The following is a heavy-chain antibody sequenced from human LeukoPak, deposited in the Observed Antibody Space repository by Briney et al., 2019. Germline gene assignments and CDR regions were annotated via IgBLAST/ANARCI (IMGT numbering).Heavy chain of an antibody. CDR3: ARVVSSRSYGSGRPKGVGGAHWYFDL. D-gene: IGHD3-10*01. CDR1: GGSISRYY. Sequence: SETLSLTCTVSGGSISRYYWSWIRQPPGKGLDGIGYIYYSGSTNYNPSLNSRVTISVDTSTLQFSLKLSSVTAADPAVYYCARVVSSRSYGSGRPKGVGGAHWYFDLWGRGTLVTVSS. CDR2: IYYSGST. J-gene: IGHJ2*01. V-gene: IGHV4-59*01.